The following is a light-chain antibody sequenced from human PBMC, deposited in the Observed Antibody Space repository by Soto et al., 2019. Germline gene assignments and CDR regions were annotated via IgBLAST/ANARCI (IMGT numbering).Light chain of an antibody. V-gene: IGKV3-15*01. CDR1: QSVSSN. CDR2: GAS. CDR3: QQYNNWPSGT. Sequence: EIVRTQSRATLSVSPGERATLSRRASQSVSSNLAWYQQKPGQAPRLLIYGASTRATGIPARFSGSGSGTEFTLTISSLQSEDFAVYYCQQYNNWPSGTFGQGTKV. J-gene: IGKJ1*01.